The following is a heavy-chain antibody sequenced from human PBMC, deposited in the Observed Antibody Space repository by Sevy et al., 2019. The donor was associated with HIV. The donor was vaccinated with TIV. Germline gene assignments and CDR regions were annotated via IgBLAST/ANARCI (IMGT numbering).Heavy chain of an antibody. V-gene: IGHV1-2*02. CDR3: ARARSTSCYNWAY. CDR1: GYTFTGYY. Sequence: ASVKVSCKASGYTFTGYYMHWVRQAPGQGLEWMGWINPNSGGTNYAQKFQGRVTMTRDTSISTVYMELSRLRSDDTAVYYCARARSTSCYNWAYWGQGTLVTVSP. J-gene: IGHJ4*02. CDR2: INPNSGGT. D-gene: IGHD2-2*02.